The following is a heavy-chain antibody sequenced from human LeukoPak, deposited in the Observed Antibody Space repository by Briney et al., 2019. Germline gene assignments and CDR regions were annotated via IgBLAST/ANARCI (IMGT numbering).Heavy chain of an antibody. D-gene: IGHD3-3*01. CDR2: ISGSGGST. Sequence: GGSLRLSCAASGFTFSSYSMTWVRQAPGKGLEWVSAISGSGGSTYYADSVKGRFTISRDNSKNTLYLQMNSLRAEDTAVYYCAKVLIFGVVDPFDYWGQGTLVTVSS. CDR3: AKVLIFGVVDPFDY. CDR1: GFTFSSYS. V-gene: IGHV3-23*01. J-gene: IGHJ4*02.